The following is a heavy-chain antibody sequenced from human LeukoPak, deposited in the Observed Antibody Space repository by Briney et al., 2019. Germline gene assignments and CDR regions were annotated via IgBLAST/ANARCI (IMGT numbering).Heavy chain of an antibody. D-gene: IGHD3-10*01. CDR2: IYYSGST. J-gene: IGHJ4*02. Sequence: PSETLSLTCTVSGGSISSYYWSWIRQPPGKGLEWIGYIYYSGSTNYNPSLKSRVTISVDTSKNQFSLKVTSVTTADTAVYYCASHFGSGSYFVHWGQGILVTVPS. V-gene: IGHV4-59*08. CDR1: GGSISSYY. CDR3: ASHFGSGSYFVH.